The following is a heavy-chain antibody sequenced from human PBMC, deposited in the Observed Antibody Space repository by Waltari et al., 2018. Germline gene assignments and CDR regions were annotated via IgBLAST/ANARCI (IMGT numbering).Heavy chain of an antibody. CDR3: ARLVYYSFYMDV. V-gene: IGHV4-39*01. D-gene: IGHD3-16*02. CDR2: LHYSGLT. Sequence: QLQIQESGPALVKPSETLSLKCTVPGVSSSVRRHYWGWIRQPPGKGLEFLGSLHYSGLTYYNPSLRSRLTMSADMSENQFSLQLSSVTASDTAVYYCARLVYYSFYMDVWGKGTTVTVSS. J-gene: IGHJ6*03. CDR1: GVSSSVRRHY.